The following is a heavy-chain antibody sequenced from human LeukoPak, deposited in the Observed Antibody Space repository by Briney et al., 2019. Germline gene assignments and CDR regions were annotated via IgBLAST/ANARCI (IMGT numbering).Heavy chain of an antibody. D-gene: IGHD3-10*01. CDR3: AKDLTAYGSGSAQFRY. CDR2: ISGSGGST. Sequence: PGGSLRLSCAASGFTFSSYAMSWVRQAPGKGLEWVSAISGSGGSTYYADSVKGRFTISRDNSKNTLYLQMNSLRAEDTAVYYCAKDLTAYGSGSAQFRYWGQGTLVTVSS. V-gene: IGHV3-23*01. CDR1: GFTFSSYA. J-gene: IGHJ4*02.